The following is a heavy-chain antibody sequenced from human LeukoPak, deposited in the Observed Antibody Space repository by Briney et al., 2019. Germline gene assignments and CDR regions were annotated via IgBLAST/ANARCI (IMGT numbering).Heavy chain of an antibody. CDR3: ARGPLYSYYGMDV. CDR1: GYTFTGYY. J-gene: IGHJ6*02. CDR2: INPNSGGT. V-gene: IGHV1-2*02. Sequence: GASVKVSCKASGYTFTGYYMHWVRQAPGQGLEWMGWINPNSGGTNYAQKFQGRVTMTRDTSISTAYMELSKLRSDDRAVYYCARGPLYSYYGMDVWGQGTTVTVSS.